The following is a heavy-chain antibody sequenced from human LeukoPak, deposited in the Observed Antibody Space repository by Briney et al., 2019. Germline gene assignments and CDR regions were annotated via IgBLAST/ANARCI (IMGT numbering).Heavy chain of an antibody. CDR1: GFTFRTYW. CDR2: ISHDGFI. Sequence: GGSLRLSCAVSGFTFRTYWMHWVRRTPGKGLVWVSRISHDGFISYADSVKGRFTISRDNAKNTLILQMNSLRAEDTAVYYCARDWVYKIDYWGRGTLVTVSS. D-gene: IGHD5-24*01. CDR3: ARDWVYKIDY. V-gene: IGHV3-74*01. J-gene: IGHJ4*02.